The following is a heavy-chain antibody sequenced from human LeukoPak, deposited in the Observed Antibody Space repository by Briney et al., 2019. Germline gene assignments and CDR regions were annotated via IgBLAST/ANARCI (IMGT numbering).Heavy chain of an antibody. J-gene: IGHJ6*02. CDR2: IDHSGST. CDR1: GGSIINSNW. V-gene: IGHV4-4*02. Sequence: PSETPSLTCAVSGGSIINSNWWSWVRQPPGKGLEWIGEIDHSGSTSYNPSLKSRVTISVDTSENQFSLKLSSVTAADTAVYYCARFKQLVAPRGMDVWGQGTTVTVSS. CDR3: ARFKQLVAPRGMDV. D-gene: IGHD6-13*01.